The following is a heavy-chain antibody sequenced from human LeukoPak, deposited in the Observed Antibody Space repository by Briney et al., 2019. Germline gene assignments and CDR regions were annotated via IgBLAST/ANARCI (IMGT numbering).Heavy chain of an antibody. CDR1: GFTFSSYA. CDR3: ARGLSHWLSNWFDP. V-gene: IGHV3-23*01. CDR2: ISGSGGST. Sequence: PGGSLRLSCAASGFTFSSYAMSWVRQAPGKGLEWVSAISGSGGSTYYADSVKGRFTISRDNSKNTLYLQMNSLRAEDTAVYYCARGLSHWLSNWFDPWGQGTLVTVSS. D-gene: IGHD1-1*01. J-gene: IGHJ5*02.